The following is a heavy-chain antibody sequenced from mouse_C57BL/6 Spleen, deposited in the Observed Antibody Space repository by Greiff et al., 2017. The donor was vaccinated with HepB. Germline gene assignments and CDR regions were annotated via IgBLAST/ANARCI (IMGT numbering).Heavy chain of an antibody. V-gene: IGHV1-61*01. J-gene: IGHJ2*01. CDR2: IYPSDSET. D-gene: IGHD2-2*01. CDR1: GYTFTSYW. CDR3: ATVTTGY. Sequence: QVQLQQPGAELVRPGYSVKLSCKASGYTFTSYWMDWVKQRPGQGLEWIGNIYPSDSETHCNQKFKDKATLTVDKSSSTAYMQLSSRTSEDSAVYYCATVTTGYWGQGTTLTVSS.